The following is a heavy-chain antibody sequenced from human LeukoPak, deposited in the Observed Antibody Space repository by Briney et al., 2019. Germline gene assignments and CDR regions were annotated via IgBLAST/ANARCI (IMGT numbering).Heavy chain of an antibody. Sequence: PWGSLTFSCSASGFTFSSYSMNWLRQAPGKGLVWVSSISSSSRYIQYAYSGKGRFSITKDNAKNLLYLQMNSLRAEDTAGYYCARDRNYDGSVNYEDDYFDYWGQGTLVTVSS. V-gene: IGHV3-21*01. D-gene: IGHD3-22*01. CDR1: GFTFSSYS. CDR2: ISSSSRYI. CDR3: ARDRNYDGSVNYEDDYFDY. J-gene: IGHJ4*02.